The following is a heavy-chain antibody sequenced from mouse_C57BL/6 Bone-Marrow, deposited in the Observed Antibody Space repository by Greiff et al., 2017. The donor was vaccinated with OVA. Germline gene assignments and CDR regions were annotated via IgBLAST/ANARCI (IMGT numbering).Heavy chain of an antibody. CDR1: GFTFSSYG. CDR3: AIHERYYFDY. Sequence: EVKVVESGGDLVKPGGSLKLSCAASGFTFSSYGMSWVRQTPDKRLEWVATISSGGSYTYYPDSVKGRFTISRDNAKNTLYLQMSSLKSEDTAMYYCAIHERYYFDYWGQGTTLTVSS. J-gene: IGHJ2*01. V-gene: IGHV5-6*01. CDR2: ISSGGSYT.